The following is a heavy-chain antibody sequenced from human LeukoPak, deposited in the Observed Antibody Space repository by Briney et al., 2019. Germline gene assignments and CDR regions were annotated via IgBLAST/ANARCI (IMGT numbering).Heavy chain of an antibody. CDR1: GFTFSSYA. CDR3: ARGDDYGEDFDY. J-gene: IGHJ4*02. V-gene: IGHV3-64*01. Sequence: GGSLRLSCAASGFTFSSYAMPWVRQAPGKGLEYVSAISGNGGSTYYANSVKGRFTISRDNSKNTLYLQMGSLRAEDMAVYYYARGDDYGEDFDYWGQGTLVTVSS. D-gene: IGHD4-17*01. CDR2: ISGNGGST.